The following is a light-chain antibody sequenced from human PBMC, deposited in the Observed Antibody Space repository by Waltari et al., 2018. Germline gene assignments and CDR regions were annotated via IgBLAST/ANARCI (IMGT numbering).Light chain of an antibody. V-gene: IGLV1-44*01. J-gene: IGLJ3*02. CDR3: ATWDDSLNGRV. CDR2: ANY. Sequence: QSVLTQPPLASGTPGQRVTISCSGNSSNIGINTVTWYQQLPGTAPKLLISANYHRPSGVPDRFSASKSDTSASLAISGLQSEDEADYFCATWDDSLNGRVFGGGTKLAVL. CDR1: SSNIGINT.